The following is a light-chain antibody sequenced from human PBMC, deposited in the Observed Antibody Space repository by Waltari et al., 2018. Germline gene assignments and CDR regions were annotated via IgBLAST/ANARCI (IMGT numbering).Light chain of an antibody. V-gene: IGKV1-33*01. J-gene: IGKJ4*01. CDR1: QEIRKN. CDR2: DAS. Sequence: DIQTTQSPSSLSASVGDRVTITYQESQEIRKNLNLFQQKPWKAPQVLIFDASSSQAAVPSRFSGSGSGTHFAFTISSLQPEDIGTYYCQQYSSLPLTFGGGTRVEIK. CDR3: QQYSSLPLT.